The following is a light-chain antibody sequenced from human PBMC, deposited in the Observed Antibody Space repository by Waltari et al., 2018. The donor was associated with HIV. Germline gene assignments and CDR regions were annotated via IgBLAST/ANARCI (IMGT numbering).Light chain of an antibody. CDR1: SSTIGSNY. V-gene: IGLV1-47*01. CDR3: AAWDDSLSGVV. CDR2: RNN. J-gene: IGLJ2*01. Sequence: QSVLTQPPSASGTPGPRVTISCSGSSSTIGSNYVYWYQQLPGTAPKLLIYRNNQRPSGVPDRFSGSKSGTSASLAISGLRSEDKADYYCAAWDDSLSGVVFGGGTKLTVL.